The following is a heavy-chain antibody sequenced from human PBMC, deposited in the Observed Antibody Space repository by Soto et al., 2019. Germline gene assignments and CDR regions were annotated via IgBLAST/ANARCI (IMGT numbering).Heavy chain of an antibody. CDR3: ARDVSAGGSCYFDY. V-gene: IGHV1-18*01. CDR2: ISPYSGKT. Sequence: ASVKVSCKASGYTFTSYGISWVRQATGQGLEWMGWISPYSGKTNYAQKVQGRVTMTTDTSTSTAYMELRSLRSDDTAVYYCARDVSAGGSCYFDYWGQGTLVTVSS. D-gene: IGHD2-15*01. J-gene: IGHJ4*02. CDR1: GYTFTSYG.